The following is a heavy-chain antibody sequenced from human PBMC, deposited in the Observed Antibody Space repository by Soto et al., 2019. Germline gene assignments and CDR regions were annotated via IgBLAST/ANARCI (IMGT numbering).Heavy chain of an antibody. Sequence: QITLKESGPTLVKPTQTLTLTCTFSGFSLSTSGVGVGWIRQPPGKALEWLALIYWNDDKRYSPSLKSRLTITKDTSKNQVVLTMTNMDPVDTATYYCALKGVAGWGLYFDYWGQGTLVTVSS. CDR1: GFSLSTSGVG. J-gene: IGHJ4*02. D-gene: IGHD6-19*01. V-gene: IGHV2-5*01. CDR3: ALKGVAGWGLYFDY. CDR2: IYWNDDK.